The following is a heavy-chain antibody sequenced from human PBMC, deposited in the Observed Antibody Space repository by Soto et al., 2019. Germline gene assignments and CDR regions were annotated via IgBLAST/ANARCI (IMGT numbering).Heavy chain of an antibody. CDR1: GFTFSSFW. CDR3: TRDPGGWGGY. D-gene: IGHD3-16*01. J-gene: IGHJ4*02. Sequence: EVHLVESGGGLVQPGGSLRLSCAASGFTFSSFWMHWVRQAPGKGLEWVSRTNEDGSTINYADSVKGRFTISRDNAKNTFYLERNSLGAADTPVYYCTRDPGGWGGYCGPGTLVTVSS. CDR2: TNEDGSTI. V-gene: IGHV3-74*01.